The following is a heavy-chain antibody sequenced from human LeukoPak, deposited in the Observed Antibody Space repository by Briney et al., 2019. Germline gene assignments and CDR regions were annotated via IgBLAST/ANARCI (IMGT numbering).Heavy chain of an antibody. J-gene: IGHJ3*02. CDR1: GYSFSNYW. V-gene: IGHV5-51*01. D-gene: IGHD4-17*01. CDR3: ASPDYGDYQDAFDI. CDR2: IYPDDSDT. Sequence: GESLKISCKGSGYSFSNYWIGWVRQMPGKGLEWMGIIYPDDSDTRYSPSFQGQVTISADKSISTAYLQWSSLKASDTAMYYCASPDYGDYQDAFDIWGQGTMVTVSS.